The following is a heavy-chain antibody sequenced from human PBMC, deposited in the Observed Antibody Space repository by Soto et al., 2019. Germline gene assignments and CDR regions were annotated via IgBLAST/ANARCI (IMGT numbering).Heavy chain of an antibody. CDR1: GGTFSTFG. Sequence: SVKVSCKASGGTFSTFGISWVRQAPGQGLEWMGGIIPFFGTARYSQKFEDRITITADESTNTVYMDLRSLTSEDTAIYYCAKSAPMDAGDKYYYDFWGQGALVTVPS. V-gene: IGHV1-69*13. CDR3: AKSAPMDAGDKYYYDF. D-gene: IGHD4-17*01. J-gene: IGHJ4*02. CDR2: IIPFFGTA.